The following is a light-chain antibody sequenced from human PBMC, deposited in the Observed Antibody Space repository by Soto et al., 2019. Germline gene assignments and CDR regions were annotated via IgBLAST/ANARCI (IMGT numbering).Light chain of an antibody. Sequence: DIQMTQSPSSLSASVGDRVTISCRASQSISRYLNWYQQKPGKAPKLLIYDASNLETGVPSRFSGSGSGTDFTFTISSLQPEDIATYYCQQYDNLPLTFGGGTKVDIK. J-gene: IGKJ4*01. V-gene: IGKV1-33*01. CDR3: QQYDNLPLT. CDR1: QSISRY. CDR2: DAS.